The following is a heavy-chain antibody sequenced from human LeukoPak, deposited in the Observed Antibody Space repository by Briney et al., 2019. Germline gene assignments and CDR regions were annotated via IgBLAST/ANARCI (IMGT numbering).Heavy chain of an antibody. Sequence: ASVKVSCKASGYTFTGYYMHWVRQAPGQGLEWMGWINPNSGGTNYAQKFQGRVTMTRDTSISTAYMELSRLRSDDTAVYYCAREYGGGYFGAFDIWGQGTMVTVSS. J-gene: IGHJ3*02. D-gene: IGHD1-26*01. CDR1: GYTFTGYY. CDR3: AREYGGGYFGAFDI. CDR2: INPNSGGT. V-gene: IGHV1-2*02.